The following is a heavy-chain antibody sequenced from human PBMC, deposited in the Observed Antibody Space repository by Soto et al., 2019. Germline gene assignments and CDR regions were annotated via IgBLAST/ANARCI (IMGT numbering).Heavy chain of an antibody. CDR1: GYSFTSYW. V-gene: IGHV5-10-1*01. Sequence: GESLKISCKGSGYSFTSYWIGWVRQMPGKGMEWMERIDPSNSYTNYSPSFQGHVTISADKSISTAYLQWSSLKASDTAMYYCARLDGGNSYYYYYGMDVWGQGTTVTVSS. CDR2: IDPSNSYT. J-gene: IGHJ6*02. D-gene: IGHD2-21*02. CDR3: ARLDGGNSYYYYYGMDV.